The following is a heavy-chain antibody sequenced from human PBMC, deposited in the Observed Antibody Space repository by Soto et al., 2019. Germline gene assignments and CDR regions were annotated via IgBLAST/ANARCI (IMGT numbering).Heavy chain of an antibody. D-gene: IGHD2-15*01. Sequence: SETLSLTCTVSGGSISSYYWSWIRQPPGKGLEWIGYIYYSGSTNYNPSLKSRVTISVDTSKNQFSLKLSSVTAADTAVYYCARAYCSGGSCHFDYWGQGTLVPVSS. CDR2: IYYSGST. J-gene: IGHJ4*02. V-gene: IGHV4-59*01. CDR1: GGSISSYY. CDR3: ARAYCSGGSCHFDY.